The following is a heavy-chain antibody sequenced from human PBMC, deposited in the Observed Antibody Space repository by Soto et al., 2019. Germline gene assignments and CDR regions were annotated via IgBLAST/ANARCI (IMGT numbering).Heavy chain of an antibody. D-gene: IGHD1-26*01. CDR3: ARDKVVGPTTLDY. V-gene: IGHV3-7*03. CDR2: IKEDGSEK. J-gene: IGHJ4*02. CDR1: GFTFSSYA. Sequence: EVQLVESGGGLVQPGESLRLSCADSGFTFSSYAINWVRQAPGKGLEWVANIKEDGSEKYYLDSVKGRFTIYRDNAKNSLYLQMNSLRAEDTAVYYCARDKVVGPTTLDYWGQGTLVTVSS.